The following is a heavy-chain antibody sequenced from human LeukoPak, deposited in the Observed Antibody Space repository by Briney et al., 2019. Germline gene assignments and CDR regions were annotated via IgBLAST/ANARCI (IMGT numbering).Heavy chain of an antibody. CDR1: GDSLNTYY. CDR2: VASSGTS. D-gene: IGHD2-21*02. CDR3: ARVVRGVVTSNWFDP. Sequence: PSETLSLTCTVSGDSLNTYYWTWIRQTPGKELEWIGFVASSGTSNYNPSLKSRVSISIDTSKNQFSLALTSVTPADTAVYYGARVVRGVVTSNWFDPWGQGTLVSVSS. V-gene: IGHV4-59*01. J-gene: IGHJ5*02.